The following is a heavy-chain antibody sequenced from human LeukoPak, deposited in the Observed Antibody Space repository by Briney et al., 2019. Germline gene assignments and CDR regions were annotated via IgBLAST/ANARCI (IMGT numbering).Heavy chain of an antibody. CDR1: GYTFIGYY. Sequence: ASVKVSCKASGYTFIGYYLHWVRQAPGQGLEWMGWINPHNGDTNYAQRFQGRVTMTRDTSITTAYMELSSLTSDDTAVYYCARVGFGSGSYYDAFDIWGQGTMVAVSS. CDR3: ARVGFGSGSYYDAFDI. D-gene: IGHD3-10*01. J-gene: IGHJ3*02. V-gene: IGHV1-2*02. CDR2: INPHNGDT.